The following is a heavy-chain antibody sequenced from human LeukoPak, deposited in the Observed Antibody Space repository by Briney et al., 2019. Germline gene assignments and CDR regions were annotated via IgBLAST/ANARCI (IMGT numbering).Heavy chain of an antibody. CDR1: GFIVSNNY. V-gene: IGHV3-53*01. CDR2: LYSDDTT. CDR3: ARDSGYRALIGFD. D-gene: IGHD2-15*01. Sequence: GGSLRLSCAASGFIVSNNYMSWVRQAPGKGLEWVSVLYSDDTTYYADSVKGRFTISRDNSKNTLYLQMKSLRAEDTAVYYCARDSGYRALIGFDWGQGTLVTVSS. J-gene: IGHJ4*02.